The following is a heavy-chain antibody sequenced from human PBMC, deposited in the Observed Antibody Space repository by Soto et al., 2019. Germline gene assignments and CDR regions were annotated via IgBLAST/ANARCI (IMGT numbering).Heavy chain of an antibody. V-gene: IGHV1-69*06. J-gene: IGHJ6*02. Sequence: QVQLVQSGAEVKKPGSSVKVSCKASGGTFSSYAISWVRQAPGQGLEWMGGIIHIFGTANYAQKFQGRVTITADKSRSPAYMELSSLRSEDTAVYYCAGGGEWSGYYPTSYYYYGMDVWGQGTTVTVSS. CDR2: IIHIFGTA. D-gene: IGHD3-3*01. CDR3: AGGGEWSGYYPTSYYYYGMDV. CDR1: GGTFSSYA.